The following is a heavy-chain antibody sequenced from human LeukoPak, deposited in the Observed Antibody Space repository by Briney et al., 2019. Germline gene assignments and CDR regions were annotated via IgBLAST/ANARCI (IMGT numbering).Heavy chain of an antibody. V-gene: IGHV4-59*01. D-gene: IGHD5-12*01. CDR3: AAITGGMDV. J-gene: IGHJ6*02. CDR2: IYYSGST. Sequence: GLVWIVYIYYSGSTNYNPSLKSRVTISVDTSKNQFSLKLSSVTAADTAVYYCAAITGGMDVWGQGTTVTVSS.